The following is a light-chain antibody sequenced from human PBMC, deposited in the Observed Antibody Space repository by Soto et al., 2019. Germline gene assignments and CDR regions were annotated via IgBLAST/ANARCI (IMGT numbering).Light chain of an antibody. CDR2: GAS. V-gene: IGKV3-15*01. CDR1: QSISTN. J-gene: IGKJ4*01. Sequence: EIVMTQSPATLSVSPGERATLSCRASQSISTNLAWHQQKPGQAPRLLIYGASTRATGIPARFRGSGSGTDLTLTISSLQSEDFAVYYCQQYNNWPPLTFGGGTKVEIK. CDR3: QQYNNWPPLT.